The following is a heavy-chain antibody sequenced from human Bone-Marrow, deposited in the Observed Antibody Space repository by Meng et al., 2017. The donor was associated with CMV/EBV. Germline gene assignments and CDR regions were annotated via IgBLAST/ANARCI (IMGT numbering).Heavy chain of an antibody. CDR2: IRSKAKNYAT. J-gene: IGHJ4*02. V-gene: IGHV3-73*01. Sequence: GFTFSSYWMHWVRQASGKGLEWVGRIRSKAKNYATAYAASVTGRFTISRDDSKNSAYLQMNSLKTEDTAVYYCTTWGADGTYLSDYWGQGTLVTVSS. CDR3: TTWGADGTYLSDY. CDR1: GFTFSSYW. D-gene: IGHD1-26*01.